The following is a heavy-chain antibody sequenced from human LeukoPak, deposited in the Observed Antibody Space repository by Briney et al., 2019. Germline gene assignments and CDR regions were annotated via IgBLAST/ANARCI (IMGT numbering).Heavy chain of an antibody. D-gene: IGHD6-6*01. V-gene: IGHV1-69*13. J-gene: IGHJ4*02. Sequence: SVKVSCKASGYTFSSYAISWVRQAPGQGLEWMGGIIPIFGTANYAQKFQGRVTITADESTSTAYMELSSLRSEDTAVYYCARDVAQYSSSSGFDYWGQGTLVTVSS. CDR1: GYTFSSYA. CDR3: ARDVAQYSSSSGFDY. CDR2: IIPIFGTA.